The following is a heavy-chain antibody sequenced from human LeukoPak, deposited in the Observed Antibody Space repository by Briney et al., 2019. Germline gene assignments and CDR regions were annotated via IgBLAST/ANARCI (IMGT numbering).Heavy chain of an antibody. CDR2: IIPILGIA. V-gene: IGHV1-69*04. J-gene: IGHJ4*02. Sequence: SVKDSCKASGGTFSSYAISWVRQAPGQGLEWMGRIIPILGIANYAQKFQGRVTITADKSTSTAYMELSSLRSEDTAVYYCARGGVGGAIDYWGQGTLVTVSS. CDR3: ARGGVGGAIDY. D-gene: IGHD3-3*01. CDR1: GGTFSSYA.